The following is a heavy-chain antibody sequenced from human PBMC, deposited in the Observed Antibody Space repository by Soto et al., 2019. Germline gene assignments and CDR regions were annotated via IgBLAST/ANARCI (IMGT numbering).Heavy chain of an antibody. Sequence: LTLSCAASGFTFSRYAMSWFRQAPVKGLECVSAISGSGGSTYYADSVKGRFTISRDNAENTLYLQMNSLRAEDTAVYYCARDGLVVATSGYYYGMDVWGQGTTVTVSS. CDR1: GFTFSRYA. V-gene: IGHV3-23*01. CDR2: ISGSGGST. CDR3: ARDGLVVATSGYYYGMDV. D-gene: IGHD5-12*01. J-gene: IGHJ6*02.